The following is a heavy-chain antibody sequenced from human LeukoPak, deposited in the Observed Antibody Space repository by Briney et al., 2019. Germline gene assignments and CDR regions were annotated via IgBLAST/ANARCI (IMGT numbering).Heavy chain of an antibody. Sequence: GGSLRLSCAASGFTFSSYAMHWVRQAPGKGLEWVAVISYDGSNKYYADSVKGRFTISRDNSKNTLYLQMNSLRAGDTAVYYCASPLRYCSSTSCYPYYYYGMDVWGQGTTVTVSS. V-gene: IGHV3-30-3*01. CDR1: GFTFSSYA. J-gene: IGHJ6*02. D-gene: IGHD2-2*01. CDR2: ISYDGSNK. CDR3: ASPLRYCSSTSCYPYYYYGMDV.